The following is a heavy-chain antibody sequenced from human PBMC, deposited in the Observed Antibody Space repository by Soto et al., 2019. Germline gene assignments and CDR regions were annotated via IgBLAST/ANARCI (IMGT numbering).Heavy chain of an antibody. J-gene: IGHJ4*02. V-gene: IGHV3-66*01. CDR3: ARAPEKNYFDC. CDR2: IYSGGDT. Sequence: PGGSLRLSCAASGFTVTSNYVSWVRQAPGRGLEWVSLIYSGGDTYYTDSVKGRFTVSRDNSKNTVYLQMNSLRAEDTAVYYCARAPEKNYFDCWGQGTLVTVSS. CDR1: GFTVTSNY.